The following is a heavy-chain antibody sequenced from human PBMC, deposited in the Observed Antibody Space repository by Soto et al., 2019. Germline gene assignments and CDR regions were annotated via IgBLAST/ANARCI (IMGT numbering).Heavy chain of an antibody. D-gene: IGHD3-10*01. J-gene: IGHJ3*02. Sequence: PGESLKISCKGSGYSFTSYWIGCVRQMPGKGLEWMGIIYPGDSDTRYSPSFQGQVTISADKSISTAYLQWSSLKASDTAMYYCARPGRAGRGGNDAFDIWGQGTMVTVS. CDR3: ARPGRAGRGGNDAFDI. CDR2: IYPGDSDT. V-gene: IGHV5-51*01. CDR1: GYSFTSYW.